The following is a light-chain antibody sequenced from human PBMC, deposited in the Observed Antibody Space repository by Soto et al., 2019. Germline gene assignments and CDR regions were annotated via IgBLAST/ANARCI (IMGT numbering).Light chain of an antibody. Sequence: EIVLTQYPGTRSLSPGERATLSCRASQSVSNKYLAWYQQKPGQAPRLLIYGASTRATGVPARFSGSRSGTECTITINSLKPEDCAVYYCQRYNNWTLTFGGGTKVDIK. CDR3: QRYNNWTLT. CDR2: GAS. J-gene: IGKJ4*01. V-gene: IGKV3-15*01. CDR1: QSVSNKY.